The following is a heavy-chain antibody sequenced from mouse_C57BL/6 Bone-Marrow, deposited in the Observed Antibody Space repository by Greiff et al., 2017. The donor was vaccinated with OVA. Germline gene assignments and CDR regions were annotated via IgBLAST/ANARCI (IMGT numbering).Heavy chain of an antibody. CDR1: GFTFTDYY. V-gene: IGHV7-3*01. Sequence: EVNLVESGGGLVQPGGSLSLSCAASGFTFTDYYMSWVRQPPGKALEWLGFIRNKANGYTTEYSASVKGRFTISRDNSQSILYLQMNALRAEDSATYYCARYGSSPYYYAMDYWGQGTSVTVSS. J-gene: IGHJ4*01. CDR3: ARYGSSPYYYAMDY. D-gene: IGHD1-1*01. CDR2: IRNKANGYTT.